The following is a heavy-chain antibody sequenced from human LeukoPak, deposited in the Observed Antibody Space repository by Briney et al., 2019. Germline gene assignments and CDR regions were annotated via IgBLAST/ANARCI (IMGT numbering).Heavy chain of an antibody. Sequence: GASVKVSCKTSGYTFSNFGINWVRQAPGQGLEWMGWISGNNDNPNYGQKFQGRFTVTTDSSTSTAYMELRNLTFDDTAVYYCARDGTSTDDYWGQGTVVTVSS. J-gene: IGHJ4*02. CDR3: ARDGTSTDDY. CDR1: GYTFSNFG. D-gene: IGHD2-2*01. V-gene: IGHV1-18*01. CDR2: ISGNNDNP.